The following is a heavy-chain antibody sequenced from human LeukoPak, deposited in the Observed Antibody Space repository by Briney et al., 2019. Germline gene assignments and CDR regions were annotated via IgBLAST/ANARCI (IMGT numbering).Heavy chain of an antibody. Sequence: QPGGSLRLSCAASGFTFSSYEMNWVRQAPGKGLEGVSYISSSGSTIYYADSVKGRFTISRDNAKNSLYLQMNSLRAEDTAVYYCASDQVGDSGYAGAWGQGTLVTVSS. V-gene: IGHV3-48*03. CDR1: GFTFSSYE. J-gene: IGHJ5*02. CDR3: ASDQVGDSGYAGA. D-gene: IGHD5-12*01. CDR2: ISSSGSTI.